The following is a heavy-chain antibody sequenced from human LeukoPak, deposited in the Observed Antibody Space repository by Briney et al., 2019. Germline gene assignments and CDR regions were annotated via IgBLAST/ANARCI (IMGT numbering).Heavy chain of an antibody. D-gene: IGHD4-17*01. V-gene: IGHV3-74*01. CDR2: IKTDGSST. Sequence: EGSLRLSCAASGFTFSNYWMHWVRQAPGKGLVWVSRIKTDGSSTSYADSVEGRLTISRDNAKNTLYLQMNSLRGEDTAVYYCAGEFGVTTKFDPWGQGTLVTVSS. J-gene: IGHJ5*02. CDR3: AGEFGVTTKFDP. CDR1: GFTFSNYW.